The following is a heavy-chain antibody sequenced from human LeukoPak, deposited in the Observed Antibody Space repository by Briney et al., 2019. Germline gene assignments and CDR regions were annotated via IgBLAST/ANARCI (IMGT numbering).Heavy chain of an antibody. CDR1: GFTFSSYS. CDR2: ISSSSSYI. Sequence: PGGSLRLSCAASGFTFSSYSMNWVRQAPGKGLEWVSSISSSSSYIYYADSVKGRFTISRDNAKNSLYPQMNSLRAEDTAVYYCARVRGYCSGGSCYSLRHFDYWGQGTLVTVSS. D-gene: IGHD2-15*01. CDR3: ARVRGYCSGGSCYSLRHFDY. V-gene: IGHV3-21*04. J-gene: IGHJ4*02.